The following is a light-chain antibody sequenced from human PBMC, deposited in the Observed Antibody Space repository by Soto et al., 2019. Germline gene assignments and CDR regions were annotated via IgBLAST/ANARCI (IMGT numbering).Light chain of an antibody. J-gene: IGKJ1*01. Sequence: EIVLTQSPGILSLSPGERATLSCRASQSVSGHLAWYQQKPGQAPRLLIYGASSRATGIPDRFSGSGSGTDFTLTISRLEPEDFAVYYCQQYGSRWTFGQGTKV. CDR3: QQYGSRWT. V-gene: IGKV3-20*01. CDR1: QSVSGH. CDR2: GAS.